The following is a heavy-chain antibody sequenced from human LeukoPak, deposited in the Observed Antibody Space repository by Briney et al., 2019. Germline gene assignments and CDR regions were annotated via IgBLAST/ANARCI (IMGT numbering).Heavy chain of an antibody. Sequence: SETLSLTCTVSGGPSSSYYWSWIRQPPGKGLEWIGYIYYSGSTNYNPSLKSRVTISVDTSKNQFSLKLSSVTAADTAVYYCARHSRDGPEDYWGQGNPGHRLL. CDR2: IYYSGST. J-gene: IGHJ4*02. V-gene: IGHV4-59*08. D-gene: IGHD5-24*01. CDR1: GGPSSSYY. CDR3: ARHSRDGPEDY.